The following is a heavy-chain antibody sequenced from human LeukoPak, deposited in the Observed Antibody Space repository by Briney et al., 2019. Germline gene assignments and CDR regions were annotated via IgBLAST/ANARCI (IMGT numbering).Heavy chain of an antibody. Sequence: GGSLRLSCAASGFTVSSNYMSWVRQAPGKGLEWVSVIYSGGSTYYADSVKSQFTISRDNSKNTLYLQMNSLRAEDTAVYYCASQSYYDSSGYYLHWGQGTLVTVSS. CDR1: GFTVSSNY. V-gene: IGHV3-53*01. CDR3: ASQSYYDSSGYYLH. J-gene: IGHJ4*02. CDR2: IYSGGST. D-gene: IGHD3-22*01.